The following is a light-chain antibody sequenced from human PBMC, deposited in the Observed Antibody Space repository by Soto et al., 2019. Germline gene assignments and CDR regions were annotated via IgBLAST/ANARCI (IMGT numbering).Light chain of an antibody. CDR1: SSDVGGYKY. Sequence: QSALTQPASVSGSPGQSITISCTGTSSDVGGYKYVSWYQQHPDKAPKLIIYVVSNRPSGVSNRFSGSKSGNTASLTISGPQAEDEADYYCGSYTSSDTPYVFGTGTKLTVL. CDR2: VVS. CDR3: GSYTSSDTPYV. J-gene: IGLJ1*01. V-gene: IGLV2-14*01.